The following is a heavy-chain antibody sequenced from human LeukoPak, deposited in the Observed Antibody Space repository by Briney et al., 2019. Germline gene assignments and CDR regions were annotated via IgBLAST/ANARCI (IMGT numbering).Heavy chain of an antibody. V-gene: IGHV4-59*11. CDR2: IHYTGST. CDR1: GGSITGHY. J-gene: IGHJ5*02. Sequence: SETLSLTCTVSGGSITGHYWSWIRQPPGKGLEWIGYIHYTGSTNYNPSLNSRITMPVDTPNNQFSLRLTSVTATDTAVYYCARLHALGAEEFDPWGQGALVTVSS. D-gene: IGHD3-16*01. CDR3: ARLHALGAEEFDP.